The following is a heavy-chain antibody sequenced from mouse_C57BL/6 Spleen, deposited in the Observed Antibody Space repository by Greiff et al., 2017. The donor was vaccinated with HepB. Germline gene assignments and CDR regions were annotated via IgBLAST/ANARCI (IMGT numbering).Heavy chain of an antibody. J-gene: IGHJ4*01. D-gene: IGHD3-2*02. CDR3: VRQRTAQAAYYAMDY. CDR1: GFSFNTYA. Sequence: EVQLVESGGGLVQPKGSLKLSCAASGFSFNTYAMNWVRQAPGKGLEWVARIRSKSNNYATYYADSVKDRFTISRDDSESMLYLQMNNLKTEDTAMYYCVRQRTAQAAYYAMDYWGQGTSVTVSS. CDR2: IRSKSNNYAT. V-gene: IGHV10-1*01.